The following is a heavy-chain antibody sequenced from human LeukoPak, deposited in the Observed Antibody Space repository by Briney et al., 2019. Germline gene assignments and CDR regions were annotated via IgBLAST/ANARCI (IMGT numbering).Heavy chain of an antibody. J-gene: IGHJ4*02. CDR3: ARGDSSSWYSGFDY. V-gene: IGHV1-18*01. Sequence: GASVKVSCKTSGYTFSSHGISWVRQAPGQAPGQGLEWTGWISPYKGNTNYAQKFQGRVTMTTDTSTSTAYMELRSLRSDDTAVYYCARGDSSSWYSGFDYWGQGTLVTVSS. D-gene: IGHD6-13*01. CDR2: ISPYKGNT. CDR1: GYTFSSHG.